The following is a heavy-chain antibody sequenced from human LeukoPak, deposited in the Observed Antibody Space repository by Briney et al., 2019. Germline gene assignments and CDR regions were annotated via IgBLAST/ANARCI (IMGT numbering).Heavy chain of an antibody. Sequence: GGSLRLSCAASGFTFSKAWMSWVRQTPGKGLEWVGRIKSKTHGGTTDYAAPVKGRFTISRDDSKNTLYLQMNSLKIEDAAVYYCAKGRTEGGTLALDYWGQGTLVTVSS. V-gene: IGHV3-15*01. CDR1: GFTFSKAW. D-gene: IGHD6-19*01. CDR2: IKSKTHGGTT. CDR3: AKGRTEGGTLALDY. J-gene: IGHJ4*02.